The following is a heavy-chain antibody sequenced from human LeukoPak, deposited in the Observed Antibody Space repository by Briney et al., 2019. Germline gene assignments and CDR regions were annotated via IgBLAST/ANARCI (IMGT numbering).Heavy chain of an antibody. J-gene: IGHJ5*02. V-gene: IGHV4-61*01. CDR2: IYYSGST. Sequence: SETLSLTCTVSGASVSSGSYYWSWIRQPPGKGLEGIGYIYYSGSTNYNPSLKSRVTISVDTSKNQFSLKLSSVTAADTAVYYCARVAPHSHYYDSSGCSNWFDPWGQGTLVTVSS. D-gene: IGHD3-22*01. CDR3: ARVAPHSHYYDSSGCSNWFDP. CDR1: GASVSSGSYY.